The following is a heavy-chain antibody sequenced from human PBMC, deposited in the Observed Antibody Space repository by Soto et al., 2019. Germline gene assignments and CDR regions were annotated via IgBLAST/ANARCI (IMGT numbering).Heavy chain of an antibody. CDR3: TRQYCTNGVCFDY. D-gene: IGHD2-8*01. J-gene: IGHJ4*02. V-gene: IGHV3-73*01. CDR2: IRSNANSYAT. Sequence: GESLKISCAASGFTFSGSAMHWVRQASGKGLEWVGRIRSNANSYATAYAASVKGRFTISRDDSKNTAYLQMNSLKTEDTAVYYCTRQYCTNGVCFDYWGQGTLVTVSS. CDR1: GFTFSGSA.